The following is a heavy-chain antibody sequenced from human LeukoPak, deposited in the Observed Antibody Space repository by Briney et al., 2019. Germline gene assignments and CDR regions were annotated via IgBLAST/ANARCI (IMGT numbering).Heavy chain of an antibody. Sequence: GGSLRLSCAASGFTFSNYAMSWVRQAPGKGLEWVSGISYSGSSTYYADSVKGRFTISRDNSKNTLYLQMNSLRAEDTALYYCAKGGPRHSYGMDLWGQGTTVTVSS. CDR3: AKGGPRHSYGMDL. V-gene: IGHV3-23*01. CDR1: GFTFSNYA. J-gene: IGHJ6*02. CDR2: ISYSGSST.